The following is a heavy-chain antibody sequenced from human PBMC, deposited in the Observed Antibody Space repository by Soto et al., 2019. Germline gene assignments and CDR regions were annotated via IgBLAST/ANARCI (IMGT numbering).Heavy chain of an antibody. D-gene: IGHD4-17*01. Sequence: QVQLQESGPGLVKPSGTLSLTCAVSGGSISSSNWWSWVRQPPGKGLEWIGEIYHSGSTNYNPSLKSRVTISVDKSKNQFSLKLSSVTAADTAVYYCARDIFGSVTTSGIDWFDPWGQGTLVTVSS. V-gene: IGHV4-4*02. J-gene: IGHJ5*02. CDR3: ARDIFGSVTTSGIDWFDP. CDR1: GGSISSSNW. CDR2: IYHSGST.